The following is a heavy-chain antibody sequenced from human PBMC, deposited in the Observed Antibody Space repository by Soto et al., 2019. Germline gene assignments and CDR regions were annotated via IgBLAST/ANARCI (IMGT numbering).Heavy chain of an antibody. V-gene: IGHV6-1*01. CDR2: TYYRSKWYN. D-gene: IGHD1-1*01. CDR1: GDSVSSNSAA. J-gene: IGHJ4*02. Sequence: SQTLSLTCAISGDSVSSNSAAWNWIRQSPSRGLEWLGRTYYRSKWYNDYAVSVKSRITINPDTSKNQSSLQLNSVTPEDTAVYYCASVNRNWNHEYFDYWGQGTLVTVSS. CDR3: ASVNRNWNHEYFDY.